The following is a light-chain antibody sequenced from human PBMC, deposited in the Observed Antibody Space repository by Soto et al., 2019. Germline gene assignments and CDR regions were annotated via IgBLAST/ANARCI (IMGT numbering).Light chain of an antibody. CDR1: QSISSW. CDR2: KAS. V-gene: IGKV1-5*03. J-gene: IGKJ1*01. CDR3: QQYSYFAT. Sequence: DIPMTQSPSTLSASVGDRVTIPCRASQSISSWLTWYQQKAGQAPKLLIYKASIVESGVPSRFSGSGSGTEFTLTISSLQPDDSATYYCQQYSYFATFGQGTRVEVK.